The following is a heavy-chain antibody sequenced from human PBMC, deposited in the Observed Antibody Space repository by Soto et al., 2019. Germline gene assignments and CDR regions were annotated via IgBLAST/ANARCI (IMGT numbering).Heavy chain of an antibody. Sequence: QITLKESGPPLVKPTQTLTLTCTFSGFSLSTSGVGVGWIRQPPGKALEWLAVICWDDDKRYSPSLKSRLTITRDPSKNQVVLTMTDMDPVDTATYYCAHMDYGFYGMDVWGQGTTVTVSS. CDR2: ICWDDDK. V-gene: IGHV2-5*02. J-gene: IGHJ6*02. CDR1: GFSLSTSGVG. CDR3: AHMDYGFYGMDV. D-gene: IGHD3-10*01.